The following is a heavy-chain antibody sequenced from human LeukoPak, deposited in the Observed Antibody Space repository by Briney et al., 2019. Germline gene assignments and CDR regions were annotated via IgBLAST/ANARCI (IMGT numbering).Heavy chain of an antibody. CDR1: GFTFSSYW. V-gene: IGHV3-7*01. D-gene: IGHD6-19*01. J-gene: IGHJ4*02. CDR2: IKQDGSEK. CDR3: ARDSEVAGKGNLDY. Sequence: GGSLRLSCAASGFTFSSYWMSWVRQAPGKGLEWVANIKQDGSEKYYVDSVKGRFTISRDNAKHSLYLQLNSLRAEDTAVYYCARDSEVAGKGNLDYWGQGTLVTVSS.